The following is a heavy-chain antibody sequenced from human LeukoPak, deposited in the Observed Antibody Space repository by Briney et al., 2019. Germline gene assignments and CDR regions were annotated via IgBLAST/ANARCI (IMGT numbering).Heavy chain of an antibody. J-gene: IGHJ4*02. CDR1: GGSISSYY. CDR3: ARDLGGEGDY. CDR2: IYYSGST. D-gene: IGHD3-16*01. V-gene: IGHV4-59*12. Sequence: NPSETLSLTCTVSGGSISSYYWSWIRQPPGKGLEWIGYIYYSGSTNYNPSLKSRVTISVDTSKNQFSLKLSSVTAADTAVYYCARDLGGEGDYWGQGTLVTVSS.